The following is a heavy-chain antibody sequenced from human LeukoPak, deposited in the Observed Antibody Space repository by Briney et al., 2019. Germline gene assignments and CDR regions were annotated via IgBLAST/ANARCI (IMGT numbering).Heavy chain of an antibody. D-gene: IGHD3-22*01. CDR3: AREDSSGYHPDY. CDR2: INPNSGGT. J-gene: IGHJ4*02. Sequence: ASVKVSCKASGYTFTGYYMHWVRQAPGQGLEWMGWINPNSGGTNYAQKFQGRVTMTRDTSISTAYMELSRLRSDDTAVYYCAREDSSGYHPDYWGQGTLVTVSS. CDR1: GYTFTGYY. V-gene: IGHV1-2*02.